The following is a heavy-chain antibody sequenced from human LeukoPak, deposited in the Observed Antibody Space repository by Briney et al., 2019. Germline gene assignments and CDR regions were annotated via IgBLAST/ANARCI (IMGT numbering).Heavy chain of an antibody. CDR1: GSTFSSYS. Sequence: GGSLRLSCAASGSTFSSYSMNWVRQAPGKGLEWVSPISSSSNYIYYADSVKGRFTISRDNAKNSLYLQMNSLRAEDTAVYYCARGWGSSYYYGMDVWGQGTTVTVSS. V-gene: IGHV3-21*01. D-gene: IGHD6-6*01. J-gene: IGHJ6*02. CDR2: ISSSSNYI. CDR3: ARGWGSSYYYGMDV.